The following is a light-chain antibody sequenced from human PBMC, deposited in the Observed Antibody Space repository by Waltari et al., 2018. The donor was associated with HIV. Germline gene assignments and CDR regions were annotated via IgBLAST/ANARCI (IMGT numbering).Light chain of an antibody. CDR1: SSDVGDSNY. J-gene: IGLJ3*02. CDR2: DVN. V-gene: IGLV2-11*01. Sequence: QSALTQPRSVSGSPGQSVTISCTGTSSDVGDSNYFSWYQQHPAKAPKLMIFDVNKRPSGVPDRFSGSKSGNTASLTISGLQAEDEADYYCCSYADDYTWVFGGGTKLTVL. CDR3: CSYADDYTWV.